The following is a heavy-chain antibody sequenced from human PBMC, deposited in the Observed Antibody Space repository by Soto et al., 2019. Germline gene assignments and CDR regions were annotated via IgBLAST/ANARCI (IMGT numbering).Heavy chain of an antibody. D-gene: IGHD6-13*01. CDR3: APVPGIAAADY. J-gene: IGHJ4*02. CDR1: GFTFSSYS. V-gene: IGHV3-21*01. CDR2: ISSSSSYI. Sequence: EVQLVESGGGLVKPGGSLRLSCAASGFTFSSYSMNWVRQAPGKGLEWVSSISSSSSYIYYADSVKGRFTISRDNAKNSLYLQMNSLRAEDTAVYYCAPVPGIAAADYWGQGTLVTVSS.